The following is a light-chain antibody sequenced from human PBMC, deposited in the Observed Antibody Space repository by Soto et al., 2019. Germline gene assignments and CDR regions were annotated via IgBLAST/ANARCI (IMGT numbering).Light chain of an antibody. CDR1: TGAVTSGHY. CDR2: DTS. CDR3: LLSYSDVSVV. Sequence: QAVVTQEPSLTVSPGGTVTLTCGPSTGAVTSGHYPYWFQQKPGQAPRTLIYDTSYKHSWTPARFSGSLLGGKAALTLSGAQPEDEAEYYCLLSYSDVSVVFGGGTKLTVL. V-gene: IGLV7-46*01. J-gene: IGLJ3*02.